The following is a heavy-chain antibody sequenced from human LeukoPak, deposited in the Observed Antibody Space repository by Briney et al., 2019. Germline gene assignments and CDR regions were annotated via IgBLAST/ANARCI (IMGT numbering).Heavy chain of an antibody. V-gene: IGHV3-48*01. J-gene: IGHJ4*02. CDR2: ISSSSTI. D-gene: IGHD6-19*01. CDR1: GFTFSSYS. CDR3: ARRGSGRSFDY. Sequence: PGGSLRLSCAASGFTFSSYSMNWVRQAPGKGLEWVSYISSSSTIYYADSVKGRFTISRDNAKNSLYLQMNSLRAEDTAVYYCARRGSGRSFDYWGQGTLVTVSS.